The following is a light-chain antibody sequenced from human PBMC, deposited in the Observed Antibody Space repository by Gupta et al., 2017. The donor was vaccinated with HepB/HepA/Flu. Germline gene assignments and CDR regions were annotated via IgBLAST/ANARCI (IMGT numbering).Light chain of an antibody. CDR2: DAS. J-gene: IGKJ5*01. CDR3: QQDDNLDP. V-gene: IGKV1-33*01. CDR1: QDIRNY. Sequence: DIQMTQSPSSLSASVGDRVTITCQASQDIRNYLNWYQQKPGKAPKLLIYDASNGETGGPSRFSGSGAEKDFTFTSIRRQNEDIDNYYGQQDDNLDPFGQGTQLEIK.